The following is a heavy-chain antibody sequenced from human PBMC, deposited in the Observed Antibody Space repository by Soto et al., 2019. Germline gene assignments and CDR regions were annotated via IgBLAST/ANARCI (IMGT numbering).Heavy chain of an antibody. V-gene: IGHV5-51*01. CDR1: GYNFANYW. D-gene: IGHD2-8*01. CDR3: ARLPIGPKNGRFDP. J-gene: IGHJ5*02. Sequence: GESLKISCNDSGYNFANYWIAWVRQMPGKGLEWMGIIYPGDSDTRYSPSFQGQVTISADKSISTAYLQWTSLKASDTAMYYCARLPIGPKNGRFDPWGQGTLVTVSS. CDR2: IYPGDSDT.